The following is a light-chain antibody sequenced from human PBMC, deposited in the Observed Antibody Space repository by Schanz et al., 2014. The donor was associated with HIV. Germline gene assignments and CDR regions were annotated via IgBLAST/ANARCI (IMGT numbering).Light chain of an antibody. Sequence: QSALTQPASVSGSPGQSITISCTGTSSDVGGYNYVSWYQQHPGKAPKLMIYDVSNRPSGVSNLFSGSKSGNTASLTISGLQAEDEADYYCGSCSPTNTCTFGGGTKLTVL. CDR1: SSDVGGYNY. V-gene: IGLV2-14*01. CDR2: DVS. CDR3: GSCSPTNTCT. J-gene: IGLJ3*02.